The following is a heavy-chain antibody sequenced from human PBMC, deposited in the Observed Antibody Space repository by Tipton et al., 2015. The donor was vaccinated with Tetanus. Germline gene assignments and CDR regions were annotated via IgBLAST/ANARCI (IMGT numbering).Heavy chain of an antibody. CDR2: ISSGGST. V-gene: IGHV4-61*08. J-gene: IGHJ5*02. CDR1: GGSLRSGDHY. CDR3: ARGSDIVVVPGVTRADWFDP. Sequence: GLVKPSDTLSLTCTVSGGSLRSGDHYWSWIRQPPGKGLEWLAYISSGGSTNSNYSLKSRITMSRDTSKNQFSLKLASVTAADTAMYYCARGSDIVVVPGVTRADWFDPWGQGTLVTVSS. D-gene: IGHD2-2*01.